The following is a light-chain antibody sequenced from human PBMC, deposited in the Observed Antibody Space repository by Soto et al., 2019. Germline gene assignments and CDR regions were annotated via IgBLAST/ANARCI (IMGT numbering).Light chain of an antibody. J-gene: IGKJ1*01. Sequence: EIVLTQFPATLSVSPGEKATLSCLASQSVSSNLAWYQQKPGQAPRLLIYGASTRATGIPARFSGSGSGTDFTLTISSLQPEDFATYYCQQSYSTPRTFGQGTKVDIK. V-gene: IGKV3-15*01. CDR2: GAS. CDR1: QSVSSN. CDR3: QQSYSTPRT.